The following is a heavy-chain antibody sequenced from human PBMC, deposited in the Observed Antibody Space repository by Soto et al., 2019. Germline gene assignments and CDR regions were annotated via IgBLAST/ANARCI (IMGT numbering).Heavy chain of an antibody. J-gene: IGHJ1*01. V-gene: IGHV4-39*01. CDR3: ARSFEWELHQYFQH. D-gene: IGHD1-26*01. CDR1: GGSISSSSYY. Sequence: SETLSLTCTVSGGSISSSSYYWGWIRQPPGKGLEWIGSIYYSGSTYYNPSLKSRVTISVDTSKNQFSLKLSSVTAADTAVYYCARSFEWELHQYFQHWGQGTLVTVSS. CDR2: IYYSGST.